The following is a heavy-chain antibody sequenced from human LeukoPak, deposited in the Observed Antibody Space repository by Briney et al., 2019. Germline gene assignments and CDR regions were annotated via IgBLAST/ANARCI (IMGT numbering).Heavy chain of an antibody. J-gene: IGHJ4*02. CDR3: ARRDYYDSSGYYYRDPDGHYFDY. CDR1: GGSISSSSYY. V-gene: IGHV4-39*01. D-gene: IGHD3-22*01. CDR2: IYYSGST. Sequence: KASETLSLTCTVSGGSISSSSYYWGWIRQPPGRGLEWIGSIYYSGSTYYNPSLKSRVTISVDTSKNQFSLKLSSVTAADTAVYYCARRDYYDSSGYYYRDPDGHYFDYWGQGTLVTVSS.